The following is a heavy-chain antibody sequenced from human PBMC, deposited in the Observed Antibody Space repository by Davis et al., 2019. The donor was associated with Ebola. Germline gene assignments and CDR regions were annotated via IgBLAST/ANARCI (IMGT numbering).Heavy chain of an antibody. D-gene: IGHD1-26*01. V-gene: IGHV3-23*01. Sequence: GESLKISCAASGFTFSSYAMSWVRQAPGKGLEWVSAISGDGTSTYCADSVKGRSTISRDNSKNTLYLQMNSLRAEDTAVYYCARGLNSAGLGADLDYWGQGTLVTVSS. J-gene: IGHJ4*02. CDR2: ISGDGTST. CDR1: GFTFSSYA. CDR3: ARGLNSAGLGADLDY.